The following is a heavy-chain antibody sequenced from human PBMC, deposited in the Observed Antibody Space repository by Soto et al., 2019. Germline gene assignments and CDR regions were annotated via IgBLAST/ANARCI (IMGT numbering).Heavy chain of an antibody. D-gene: IGHD3-9*01. J-gene: IGHJ4*02. CDR1: GASISSGTFY. V-gene: IGHV4-39*01. Sequence: LSLTCTVSGASISSGTFYWGWIRQPPGKGLESIANIYYDGSTYYNPSLKSRVTISLDTSKNQFSLKLSSVTAADTAVYYCARLFDWGYYFDYWGQGTLVTVSS. CDR3: ARLFDWGYYFDY. CDR2: IYYDGST.